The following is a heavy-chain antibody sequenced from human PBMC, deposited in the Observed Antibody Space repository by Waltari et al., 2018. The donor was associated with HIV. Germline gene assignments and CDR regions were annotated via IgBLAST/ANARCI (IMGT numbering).Heavy chain of an antibody. Sequence: QVQLVQSGAEVKSPGASVKVSCRTSGYIFTTYSMHWVRQAPGQRLEWMGWINAGNGNTKYSQKFKDRVTISRDTAASTVYIELISLRSEDTAVYYCARDVDRGRGNWFDPWGQGTLVTVSS. CDR1: GYIFTTYS. V-gene: IGHV1-3*01. J-gene: IGHJ5*02. D-gene: IGHD3-10*01. CDR3: ARDVDRGRGNWFDP. CDR2: INAGNGNT.